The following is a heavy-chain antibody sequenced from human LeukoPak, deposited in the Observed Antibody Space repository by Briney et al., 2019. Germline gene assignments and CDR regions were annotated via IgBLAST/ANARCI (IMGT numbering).Heavy chain of an antibody. Sequence: SETLSLTCTVSGGSISSYYWSWIRQPPGKGLEWIGYINYSGSTSYNPSLKSRVTISVDTSKNQISLELSSVTAADTAVYYCARDLGVMVRAFDIWGQGTMVTVSS. J-gene: IGHJ3*02. V-gene: IGHV4-59*01. D-gene: IGHD5-18*01. CDR1: GGSISSYY. CDR3: ARDLGVMVRAFDI. CDR2: INYSGST.